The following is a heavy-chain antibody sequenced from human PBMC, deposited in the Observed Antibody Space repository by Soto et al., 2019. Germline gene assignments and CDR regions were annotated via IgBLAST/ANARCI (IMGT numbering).Heavy chain of an antibody. J-gene: IGHJ6*02. Sequence: GGSLRLSCAASGFTFSSYGMHWVRQAPGKGLEWVAVISYDGSNKYYADSVKGRFTTSRDNSKNTLYLQMNSLRAEDTAVYYCAKDRGYYDFWSGYYVDYYYYYGMDVWGQGTTVTVSS. CDR1: GFTFSSYG. CDR3: AKDRGYYDFWSGYYVDYYYYYGMDV. CDR2: ISYDGSNK. D-gene: IGHD3-3*01. V-gene: IGHV3-30*18.